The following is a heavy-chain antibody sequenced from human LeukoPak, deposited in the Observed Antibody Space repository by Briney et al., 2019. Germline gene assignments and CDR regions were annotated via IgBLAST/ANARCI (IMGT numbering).Heavy chain of an antibody. Sequence: GGSLRLSCAASGFTFSNARMNWVRQPPGKGLEWGGRIKTKTDDGATDYSAPVKARFTISRDDSKTTLYLHMNSLKTEDTAIYYCTTYVGATAYWGQGTLVTVSS. V-gene: IGHV3-15*01. CDR2: IKTKTDDGAT. CDR3: TTYVGATAY. D-gene: IGHD1-26*01. CDR1: GFTFSNAR. J-gene: IGHJ4*02.